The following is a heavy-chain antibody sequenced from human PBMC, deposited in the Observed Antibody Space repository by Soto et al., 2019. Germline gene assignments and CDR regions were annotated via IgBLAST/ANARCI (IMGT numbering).Heavy chain of an antibody. CDR3: ARRQGIAAARMVGNWLDP. CDR2: IYPGDSDT. D-gene: IGHD6-13*01. J-gene: IGHJ5*02. Sequence: GQSLQISCKGSGYSFTSYWIGWVRQMPGKGLEWMGIIYPGDSDTRYSPSFQGQVTISADKSISTAYLQWSSLKASDTAMYYCARRQGIAAARMVGNWLDPWGQGTLVTVYS. CDR1: GYSFTSYW. V-gene: IGHV5-51*01.